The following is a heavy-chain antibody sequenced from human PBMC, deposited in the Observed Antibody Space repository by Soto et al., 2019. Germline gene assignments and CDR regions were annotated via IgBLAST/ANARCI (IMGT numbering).Heavy chain of an antibody. CDR1: GYTFTSYY. D-gene: IGHD3-22*01. Sequence: RASVKVSCKASGYTFTSYYMHWVRQAPGQGLEWMGIINPSGGSTSYAQKFQGRVTMTRDTSTSTVYMELSSLRSEDTAVYYCARGMVDSSGYSYRFRLDFDYWGQGTLVTVSS. J-gene: IGHJ4*02. CDR3: ARGMVDSSGYSYRFRLDFDY. V-gene: IGHV1-46*01. CDR2: INPSGGST.